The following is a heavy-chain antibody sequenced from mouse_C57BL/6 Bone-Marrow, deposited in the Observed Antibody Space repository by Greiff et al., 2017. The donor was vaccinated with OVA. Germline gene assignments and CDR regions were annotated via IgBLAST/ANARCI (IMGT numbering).Heavy chain of an antibody. D-gene: IGHD1-1*01. CDR3: AREDYYGSSWGAMDY. Sequence: EVQLQQSGPELVKPGASVKIPCKASGYTFTDYNMDWVKQSHGKSLEWIGDINPNNGGTIYNQKFKGKATLTVDKSSSTAYMELRSLTSEDTAVYYCAREDYYGSSWGAMDYWGQGTSVTVSS. J-gene: IGHJ4*01. CDR1: GYTFTDYN. V-gene: IGHV1-18*01. CDR2: INPNNGGT.